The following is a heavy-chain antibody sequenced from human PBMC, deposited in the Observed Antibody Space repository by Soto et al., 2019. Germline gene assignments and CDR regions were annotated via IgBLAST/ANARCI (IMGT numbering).Heavy chain of an antibody. Sequence: QVRLVESGGGVVQPGTSLRLSCAASGFTFSDYVIHWVRQAAGKGLEWVASMTYDGATEYYADSVKGRFTMSRDNSQRALSLQMNSLRPDDTSVYYCARVRLSIAVNDALDVRGQGTAVAVSS. V-gene: IGHV3-30*14. CDR1: GFTFSDYV. CDR3: ARVRLSIAVNDALDV. CDR2: MTYDGATE. J-gene: IGHJ3*01. D-gene: IGHD3-3*02.